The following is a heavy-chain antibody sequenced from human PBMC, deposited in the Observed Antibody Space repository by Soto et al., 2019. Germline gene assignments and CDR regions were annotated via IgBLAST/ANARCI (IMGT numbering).Heavy chain of an antibody. V-gene: IGHV3-9*01. J-gene: IGHJ4*02. CDR2: ISWNSGSI. CDR3: AKALGERIAAAADY. D-gene: IGHD6-13*01. CDR1: GFTFDDYA. Sequence: EVQLVESGGGLVQPGRSLRLSCAASGFTFDDYAMHWVRQAPGKGLEWVSGISWNSGSIGYADSVTGRFTISRDNAKNSLYLQMNSLRAEDTALYYCAKALGERIAAAADYWGQGTLVTVSS.